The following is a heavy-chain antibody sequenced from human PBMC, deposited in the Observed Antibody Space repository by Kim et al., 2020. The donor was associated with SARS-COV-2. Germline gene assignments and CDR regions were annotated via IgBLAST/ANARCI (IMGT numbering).Heavy chain of an antibody. J-gene: IGHJ6*01. V-gene: IGHV3-30*04. Sequence: GGSLRLSCAASGFTFSSYAMHWVRQAPGKGLEWVAVISYDGSNKYYVDSVKGRFTISRDNSKNTLYLQMNSLRAEDTAVYYCAREIRELDSYYYYYGMDVWGQGTTVTVSS. CDR2: ISYDGSNK. D-gene: IGHD1-26*01. CDR3: AREIRELDSYYYYYGMDV. CDR1: GFTFSSYA.